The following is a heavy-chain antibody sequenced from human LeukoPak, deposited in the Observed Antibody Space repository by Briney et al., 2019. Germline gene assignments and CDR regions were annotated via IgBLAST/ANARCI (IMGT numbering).Heavy chain of an antibody. V-gene: IGHV3-23*01. D-gene: IGHD3-9*01. CDR2: VSGRDTST. CDR3: AKWGDYDVLTGYYDSDY. J-gene: IGHJ4*02. Sequence: GGSLRLSCADSGFTFSNYAMSWVRQAPGKGLEWVSAVSGRDTSTYYTDSVKGRFTISRDNSKNTLYLQMNSLSAEDTAIYYCAKWGDYDVLTGYYDSDYWGQGTLVTVSS. CDR1: GFTFSNYA.